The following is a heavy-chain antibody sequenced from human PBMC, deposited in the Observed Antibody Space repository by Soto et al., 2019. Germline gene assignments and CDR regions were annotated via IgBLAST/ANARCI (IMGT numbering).Heavy chain of an antibody. CDR1: GFTFSSYA. D-gene: IGHD2-8*01. CDR3: SVSANVNGTLLSKD. V-gene: IGHV3-23*01. J-gene: IGHJ4*01. CDR2: VTGSGGNT. Sequence: GWSLRLSCAASGFTFSSYAMSWVRQAPGKGLEWVSSVTGSGGNTNYADSVRGRFSISRDNSKNALYLQMNSLRAEDTAVYYFSVSANVNGTLLSKDWVQGALVNFSS.